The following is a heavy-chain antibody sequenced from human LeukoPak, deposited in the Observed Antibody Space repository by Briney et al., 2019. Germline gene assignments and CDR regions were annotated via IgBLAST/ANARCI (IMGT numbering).Heavy chain of an antibody. J-gene: IGHJ4*02. CDR1: GFTLSSYA. Sequence: GGSLRLSCAASGFTLSSYAMSWVRQAPGKGLEWVSAISGSGGSTYYADSVKGRFTISRDNSKNTLYLQMNSLRAEDTAVYYCAKDPLYSGSYYFDYWGQGTLVTVSS. CDR2: ISGSGGST. D-gene: IGHD1-26*01. V-gene: IGHV3-23*01. CDR3: AKDPLYSGSYYFDY.